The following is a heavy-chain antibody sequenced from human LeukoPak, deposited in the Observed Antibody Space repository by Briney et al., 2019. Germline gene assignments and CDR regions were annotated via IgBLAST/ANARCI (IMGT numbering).Heavy chain of an antibody. CDR1: GFTFSSYA. D-gene: IGHD2-8*01. CDR3: AKDRSCTNDICHGDFDY. J-gene: IGHJ4*02. CDR2: ISGSGGST. V-gene: IGHV3-23*01. Sequence: GGSLRLSCAASGFTFSSYAVSWVRQAPGKGLEWVSSISGSGGSTYSADSVKGRLTISRDNSKNTLYLQMNSLRAEDTALYYCAKDRSCTNDICHGDFDYWGQGTLVTVSS.